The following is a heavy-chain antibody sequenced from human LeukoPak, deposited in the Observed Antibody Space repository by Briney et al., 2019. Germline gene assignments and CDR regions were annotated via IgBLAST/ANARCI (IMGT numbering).Heavy chain of an antibody. D-gene: IGHD3-22*01. CDR2: VSGSGDKT. V-gene: IGHV3-23*01. CDR3: ARDFYDSSGYYYDY. J-gene: IGHJ4*02. Sequence: GGSLRLSCAASGFTFSDYTMSWVRQAPGKGLEWVSAVSGSGDKTYYADSVKGRFTISRDNSKGTLYLQMNSLGAEDTALYYCARDFYDSSGYYYDYWGQGTLVTVSS. CDR1: GFTFSDYT.